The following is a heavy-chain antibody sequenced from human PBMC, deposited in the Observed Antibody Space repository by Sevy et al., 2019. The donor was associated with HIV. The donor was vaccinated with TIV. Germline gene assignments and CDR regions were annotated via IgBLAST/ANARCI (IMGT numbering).Heavy chain of an antibody. CDR3: ARPYRSGSYYKWAY. J-gene: IGHJ4*02. CDR2: IYYSGST. V-gene: IGHV4-59*12. Sequence: SETLSLTCTVSGGSISNYYWSWIRQPPGKRLEWIGYIYYSGSTNYNPSLESRVTISVDTSKNQFSLKLGSVTAADTAVYYCARPYRSGSYYKWAYWGQGTLVTVSS. D-gene: IGHD3-10*01. CDR1: GGSISNYY.